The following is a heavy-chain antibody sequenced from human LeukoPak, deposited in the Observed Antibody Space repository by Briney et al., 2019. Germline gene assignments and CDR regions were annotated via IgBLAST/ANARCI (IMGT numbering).Heavy chain of an antibody. CDR3: ARGWFDN. Sequence: GGSLRLSCAASGFTFSSYEMNWVRQAPGKGLDWVAYISGDGDTIFYTDSVKGRFTISRDNAENSLFLQMNSLRAEDSAIYYCARGWFDNWGQGTLVTVSS. V-gene: IGHV3-48*03. CDR2: ISGDGDTI. J-gene: IGHJ4*02. CDR1: GFTFSSYE.